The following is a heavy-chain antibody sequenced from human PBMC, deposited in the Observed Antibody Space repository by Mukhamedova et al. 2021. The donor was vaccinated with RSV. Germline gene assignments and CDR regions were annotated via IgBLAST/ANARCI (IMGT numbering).Heavy chain of an antibody. CDR3: VRDLAHIENRLAD. D-gene: IGHD5-24*01. CDR1: YA. CDR2: IWYDGSQA. J-gene: IGHJ4*02. Sequence: YALHWVRQAPGKGLEWVAVIWYDGSQAFYEESVKGRFVISRDNSNNTLYLQMKGLRVEDTAVYFCVRDLAHIENRLADWGLGTQV. V-gene: IGHV3-33*01.